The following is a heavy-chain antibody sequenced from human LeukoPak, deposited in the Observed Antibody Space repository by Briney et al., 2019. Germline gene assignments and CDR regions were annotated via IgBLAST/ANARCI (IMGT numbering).Heavy chain of an antibody. Sequence: PSETLSLTCAVYGGSFSGYYWSWIRQPPGKGLEWIGEINHSGSTNYNPSLKSRVTISVDTSKNQFSLKLSSVTAADTAVYYCARVRRESYYYGSGSLTLFDYWGQGTLVTVSS. V-gene: IGHV4-34*01. D-gene: IGHD3-10*01. CDR2: INHSGST. CDR1: GGSFSGYY. J-gene: IGHJ4*02. CDR3: ARVRRESYYYGSGSLTLFDY.